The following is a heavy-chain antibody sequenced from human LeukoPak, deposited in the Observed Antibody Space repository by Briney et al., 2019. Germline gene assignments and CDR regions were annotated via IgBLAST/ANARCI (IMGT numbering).Heavy chain of an antibody. CDR1: GYTLTELS. CDR3: ATEPLTPPGPPRYYFDY. CDR2: FDPEDGET. D-gene: IGHD3-9*01. V-gene: IGHV1-24*01. J-gene: IGHJ4*02. Sequence: ASVKVSCKVSGYTLTELSMHWVRQAPGKGLAWMGGFDPEDGETIYAQKFQGRVTMTEDTSTDTAYMELSSLRSEDTAVYYCATEPLTPPGPPRYYFDYWGQGTLVTVSS.